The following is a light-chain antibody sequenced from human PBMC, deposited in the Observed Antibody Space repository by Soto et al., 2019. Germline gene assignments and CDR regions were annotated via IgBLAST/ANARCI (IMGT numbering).Light chain of an antibody. CDR2: AAS. V-gene: IGKV1-39*01. CDR3: QQSYSTPPFT. J-gene: IGKJ3*01. CDR1: QSISSY. Sequence: DIQMTQSPSSLSASVGDRVTITCRASQSISSYLNWYQQKPGKAPKLLIYAASSLQSGGPPRFSGSGSGTDFTLTISSLQPEDFATYYCQQSYSTPPFTFGPGTKVDIK.